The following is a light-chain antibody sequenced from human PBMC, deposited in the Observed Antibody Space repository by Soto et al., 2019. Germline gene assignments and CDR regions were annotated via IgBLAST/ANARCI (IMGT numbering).Light chain of an antibody. Sequence: QSVLTQPPSVSGAPGQRVTISCTGSSSNIGAGYDVHWYQQLPGTAPKLLIYGNSNRPSGVPDRFSGSKSGTSASLAITGLQAEDEADYYCQSYDSSLSAYVVFGGGTKVTVI. V-gene: IGLV1-40*01. CDR3: QSYDSSLSAYVV. J-gene: IGLJ2*01. CDR2: GNS. CDR1: SSNIGAGYD.